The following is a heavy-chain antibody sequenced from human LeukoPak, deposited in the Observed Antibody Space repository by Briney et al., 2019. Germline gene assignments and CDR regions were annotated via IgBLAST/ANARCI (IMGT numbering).Heavy chain of an antibody. J-gene: IGHJ4*02. D-gene: IGHD3-10*02. V-gene: IGHV3-23*01. CDR3: ATDAPGHYDVDSFDY. Sequence: GGSLRLSWAASGFTFSNCAMSWVRQAPGMGLEWVSGISASSDFTYYADSVKGRFTITRDNSKSTVYLQMNSLSVEDTAVYYCATDAPGHYDVDSFDYWGQGTLVTVSS. CDR2: ISASSDFT. CDR1: GFTFSNCA.